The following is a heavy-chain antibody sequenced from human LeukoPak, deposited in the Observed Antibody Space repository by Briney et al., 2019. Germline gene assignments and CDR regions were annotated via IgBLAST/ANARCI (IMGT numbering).Heavy chain of an antibody. D-gene: IGHD6-13*01. CDR1: GDSISRSSFF. CDR2: VYSENT. Sequence: SSETLSLTCTVSGDSISRSSFFWGWIRQPPGKGLEWIGAVYSENTYYNPSLKSRVSISVDTSKNQFSLTMSSVTAADTAVYYCARGPKTIAAAGTSENWFDPWGQGTLVTVSS. J-gene: IGHJ5*02. CDR3: ARGPKTIAAAGTSENWFDP. V-gene: IGHV4-39*07.